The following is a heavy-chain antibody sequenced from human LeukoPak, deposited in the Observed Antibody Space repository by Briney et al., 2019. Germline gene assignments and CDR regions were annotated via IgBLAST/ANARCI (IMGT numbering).Heavy chain of an antibody. CDR2: IYYSGST. CDR3: ARVPIRGYSYGLTGFDP. D-gene: IGHD5-18*01. CDR1: GGSISSYY. J-gene: IGHJ5*02. Sequence: SETLSLTCTVSGGSISSYYWGWIRQPPGKGLEWIGSIYYSGSTYYNPSLKSRVTISVDTSKNQFSLKLSSVTAADTAVYYCARVPIRGYSYGLTGFDPWGQGTLVTVSS. V-gene: IGHV4-39*07.